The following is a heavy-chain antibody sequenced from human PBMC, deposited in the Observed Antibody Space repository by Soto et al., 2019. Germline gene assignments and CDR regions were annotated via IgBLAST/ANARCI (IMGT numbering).Heavy chain of an antibody. CDR2: IYYSGST. D-gene: IGHD5-12*01. J-gene: IGHJ4*02. CDR1: GGSISSGGYY. Sequence: QVQLQESGPGLVKPSQTLSLTCTVSGGSISSGGYYWSWIRQHPGKGLEWIGYIYYSGSTYYNPSLKSRVTISVDTSKNQFSLKVTSVTAADTAVYYCARDGSGYASFDYWGQGTQVTVSS. CDR3: ARDGSGYASFDY. V-gene: IGHV4-31*03.